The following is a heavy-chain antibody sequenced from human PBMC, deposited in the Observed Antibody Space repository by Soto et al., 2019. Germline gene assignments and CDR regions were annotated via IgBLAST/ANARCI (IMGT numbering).Heavy chain of an antibody. Sequence: SGPTLVNPTQTLTLTCTFSGFSLSTSGMCVSWIRQPPGKALEWLALIDWDDDKYYSTSLKTRLTISKDTSKNQVVLTMTNMDPVDTATYYCARAGYSSGWYADRYFDYWGQGTLVTVSS. V-gene: IGHV2-70*01. D-gene: IGHD6-19*01. CDR2: IDWDDDK. J-gene: IGHJ4*02. CDR3: ARAGYSSGWYADRYFDY. CDR1: GFSLSTSGMC.